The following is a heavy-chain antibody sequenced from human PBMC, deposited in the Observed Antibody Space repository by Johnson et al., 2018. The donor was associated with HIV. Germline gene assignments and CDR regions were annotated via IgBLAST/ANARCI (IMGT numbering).Heavy chain of an antibody. CDR3: ATPSGEEMATIRAFDI. CDR1: GFTFSNAW. D-gene: IGHD5-24*01. J-gene: IGHJ3*02. Sequence: VQLVESGGGLVQPGGSLRLSCAASGFTFSNAWMSWVRQAPGKGLEWVGRIKSKTDGGTTDYAAPVKGRFTISRDNAKNSLYLQMNSLRAEDTAVYYCATPSGEEMATIRAFDIWGQGTMVTVSS. CDR2: IKSKTDGGTT. V-gene: IGHV3-15*01.